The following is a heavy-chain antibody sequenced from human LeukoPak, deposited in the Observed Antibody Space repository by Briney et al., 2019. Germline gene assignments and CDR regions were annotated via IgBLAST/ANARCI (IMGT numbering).Heavy chain of an antibody. V-gene: IGHV1-69*02. CDR3: ASVYADGAFDI. CDR1: GGTFSSYT. Sequence: GASVKVSCKASGGTFSSYTISWVRQAPGQGLEWMGRIIPILGIANYAQKFQGRVTITADKSTSTAYMELSSLRSEDTAVYYCASVYADGAFDIWGQGTMGTVSS. CDR2: IIPILGIA. D-gene: IGHD5/OR15-5a*01. J-gene: IGHJ3*02.